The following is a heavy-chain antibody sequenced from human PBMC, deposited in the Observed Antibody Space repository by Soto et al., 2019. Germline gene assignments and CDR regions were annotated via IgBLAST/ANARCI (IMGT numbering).Heavy chain of an antibody. J-gene: IGHJ6*02. V-gene: IGHV1-69*02. Sequence: QVQLVQSGAEVKKPGSSVKVSCKASGGTFSSYTISWVRQAPGQGLEWMGRIIPILGIANYAQKFQGRVTITADKSTSTAYMELSSLRSEETAVYYCSSLMSSGYYYGMAVWGQGTTVTVSS. CDR1: GGTFSSYT. D-gene: IGHD3-10*01. CDR3: SSLMSSGYYYGMAV. CDR2: IIPILGIA.